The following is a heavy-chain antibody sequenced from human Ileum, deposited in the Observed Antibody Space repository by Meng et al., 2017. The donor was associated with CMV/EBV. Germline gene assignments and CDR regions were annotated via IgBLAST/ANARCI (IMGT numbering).Heavy chain of an antibody. CDR3: ARSGYCSSTSCYSRTTFDY. CDR2: ISSNGGST. V-gene: IGHV3-64*02. J-gene: IGHJ4*02. CDR1: GFTFGDYA. Sequence: GESLKISCTASGFTFGDYAMSWVRQAPGKGLEYVSAISSNGGSTYYADSVKGRFTISRDNSKNTLYLQMGSLRPEDMGVYYCARSGYCSSTSCYSRTTFDYWGQGTLVTVSS. D-gene: IGHD2-2*02.